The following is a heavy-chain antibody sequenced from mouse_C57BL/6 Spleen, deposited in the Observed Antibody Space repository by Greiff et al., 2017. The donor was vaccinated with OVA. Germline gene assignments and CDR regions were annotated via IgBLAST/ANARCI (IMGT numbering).Heavy chain of an antibody. CDR2: IDPSDSDT. CDR1: GYTFTSYW. V-gene: IGHV1-69*01. J-gene: IGHJ2*01. Sequence: QVQLQQPGAELVMPGASVKLSCKASGYTFTSYWMHWVKQRPGQGLEWIGEIDPSDSDTNYNQKFKGKSTLTVDKSSSTAYMQLSSLTSEDSAVYYCARSEELRFDYWGQGTTLTVSS. CDR3: ARSEELRFDY. D-gene: IGHD3-2*02.